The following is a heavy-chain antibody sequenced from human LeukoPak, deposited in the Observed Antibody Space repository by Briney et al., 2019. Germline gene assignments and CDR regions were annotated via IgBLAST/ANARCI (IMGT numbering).Heavy chain of an antibody. CDR1: GFTFTHYA. J-gene: IGHJ4*02. D-gene: IGHD3-22*01. CDR3: AKDDHANYYDSSGYSPHFDY. V-gene: IGHV3-30*18. Sequence: GRSLRLSCAASGFTFTHYAMHWVRQTPGKGLEWVAVISYDGSNKYYADSVKGRFTISRDNSKNTLYLQMNSLRAEDTAVYYCAKDDHANYYDSSGYSPHFDYWGQGTLVTVSS. CDR2: ISYDGSNK.